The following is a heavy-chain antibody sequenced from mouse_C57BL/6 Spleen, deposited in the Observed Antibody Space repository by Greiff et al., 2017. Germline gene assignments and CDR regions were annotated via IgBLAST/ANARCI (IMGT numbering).Heavy chain of an antibody. Sequence: QVQLQQPGTELVKPGASVKLSCKASGYTFTSYWMHWVKQRPGQALEWIGNINPSNGGTNYNEKFKSKATLTVDKSSSTAYMQLSSLTSEDSAVYYCARYGSSYGYFDVWGTGTTVTVSS. CDR1: GYTFTSYW. CDR2: INPSNGGT. CDR3: ARYGSSYGYFDV. J-gene: IGHJ1*03. D-gene: IGHD1-1*01. V-gene: IGHV1-53*01.